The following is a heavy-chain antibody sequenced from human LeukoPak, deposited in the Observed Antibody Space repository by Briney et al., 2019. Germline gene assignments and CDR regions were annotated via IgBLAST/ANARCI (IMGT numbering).Heavy chain of an antibody. D-gene: IGHD4-23*01. CDR3: AKDPGYYGGNSLDY. Sequence: PGGSPRLSCAASGFTFSSYAMSWVRQAPGKGLEWVSAISGSGGSTYYADSVKGRFTISRDNSKNTLYLQMNSLRAEDTAVYYCAKDPGYYGGNSLDYWGQGTLVTVSS. J-gene: IGHJ4*02. CDR1: GFTFSSYA. V-gene: IGHV3-23*01. CDR2: ISGSGGST.